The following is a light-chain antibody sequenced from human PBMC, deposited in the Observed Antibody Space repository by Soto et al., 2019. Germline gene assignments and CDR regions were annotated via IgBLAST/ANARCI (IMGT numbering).Light chain of an antibody. CDR1: SSNIGSNS. CDR2: VNN. V-gene: IGLV1-47*01. Sequence: QSVLTQAPSASGTPGQRVNISCSGSSSNIGSNSVTWYQHLPGAAPKLLIHVNNQRLSGIPDRFSASKSGSSASLAISGLRSEDEGTYYCATWDDSLGGHVVFGGGTKRTVL. J-gene: IGLJ2*01. CDR3: ATWDDSLGGHVV.